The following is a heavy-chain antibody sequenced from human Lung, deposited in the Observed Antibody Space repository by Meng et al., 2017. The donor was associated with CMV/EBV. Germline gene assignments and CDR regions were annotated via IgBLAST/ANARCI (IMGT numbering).Heavy chain of an antibody. CDR1: GHTLTELP. V-gene: IGHV1-24*01. Sequence: SVKVSCXVSGHTLTELPRHWVRQTPGKGLEWMGAFDPEDGETIYAQRLQGRVTVTEDTSTDTAYMELSSLRSDDTAVYYCARALGYCSSTSCYRCYYFDYWGQGTLVTVSS. CDR2: FDPEDGET. CDR3: ARALGYCSSTSCYRCYYFDY. J-gene: IGHJ4*02. D-gene: IGHD2-2*01.